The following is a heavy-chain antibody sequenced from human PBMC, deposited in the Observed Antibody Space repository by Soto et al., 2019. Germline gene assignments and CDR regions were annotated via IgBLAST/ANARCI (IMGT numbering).Heavy chain of an antibody. CDR3: ARHLPPKWELLPIAFDI. CDR2: IYYSGST. Sequence: SETLSLTCTVSGGSISSSSYYWGWIRQPPGKGLEWIGSIYYSGSTYYNPSLKSRVTISVDTSKNQFSLKLSSVTAADTAVYYCARHLPPKWELLPIAFDIWGQGTMVTVSS. V-gene: IGHV4-39*01. J-gene: IGHJ3*02. D-gene: IGHD1-26*01. CDR1: GGSISSSSYY.